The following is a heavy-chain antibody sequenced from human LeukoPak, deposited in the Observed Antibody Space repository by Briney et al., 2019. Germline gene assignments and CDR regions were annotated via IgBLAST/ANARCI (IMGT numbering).Heavy chain of an antibody. CDR3: AGGLRSGLIDY. CDR1: GFSFRDYY. V-gene: IGHV3-11*03. J-gene: IGHJ4*02. CDR2: ISNSGTDT. Sequence: KPGGSLRLSCEGSGFSFRDYYMSWIRQTPGKGLEWVSYISNSGTDTNYADSVKGRFTISRDNAKNSLYLQMNSLRAEDTAVYYCAGGLRSGLIDYWGQGTLVTVSS. D-gene: IGHD4-17*01.